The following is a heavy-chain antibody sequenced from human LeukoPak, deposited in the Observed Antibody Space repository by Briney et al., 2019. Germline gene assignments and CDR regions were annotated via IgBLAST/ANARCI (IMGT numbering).Heavy chain of an antibody. J-gene: IGHJ4*02. CDR3: ARDRSEYYYASGRASYMDY. CDR1: GFTFSSYS. D-gene: IGHD3-10*01. V-gene: IGHV3-48*02. Sequence: GGSLRLSCAASGFTFSSYSMNWVRQAPGKGLEWVSYISGSSSTKYYADSVKGRFTISRDNAKNSLYLQMNSLRDEDTAVYYCARDRSEYYYASGRASYMDYWGQGTLVTVSS. CDR2: ISGSSSTK.